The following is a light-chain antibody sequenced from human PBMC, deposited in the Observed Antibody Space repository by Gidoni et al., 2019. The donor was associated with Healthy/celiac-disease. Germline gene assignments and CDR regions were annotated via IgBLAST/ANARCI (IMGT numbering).Light chain of an antibody. J-gene: IGKJ2*01. Sequence: DIQMNQYPSSVSASVEARVTITCRESTGISSWLAWYQQNPGKAPKLLIYAASSLQSGFPSMFCGSGSGTDFTLTIISLQPDDFSTYYFQQANSFPYTFGQGTKLEIK. V-gene: IGKV1-12*01. CDR3: QQANSFPYT. CDR2: AAS. CDR1: TGISSW.